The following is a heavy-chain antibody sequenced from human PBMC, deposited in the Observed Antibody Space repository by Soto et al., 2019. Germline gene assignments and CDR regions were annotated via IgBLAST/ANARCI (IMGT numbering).Heavy chain of an antibody. D-gene: IGHD6-19*01. CDR3: AREQALVAGWGAFEI. CDR2: ISYSGGST. V-gene: IGHV3-23*01. J-gene: IGHJ3*02. Sequence: PGGSLRLSCAASGFTFSSYAMSWVRQAPGKGLEWVSAISYSGGSTYYADSVKGRFTISRDNSMITLYLQMNSLSAEDTAVDFCAREQALVAGWGAFEIWGKGTLVTVAS. CDR1: GFTFSSYA.